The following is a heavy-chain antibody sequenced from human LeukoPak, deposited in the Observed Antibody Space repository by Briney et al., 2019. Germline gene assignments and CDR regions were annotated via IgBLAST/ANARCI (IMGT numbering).Heavy chain of an antibody. J-gene: IGHJ4*02. V-gene: IGHV1-24*01. D-gene: IGHD1-26*01. Sequence: ASVKVSCKVSGYTLTELSMHWVRQAPGKGLEWMGGFDPEDGETIYAQKFQGRVTMTEDTSTDTAYMELSSLRSEDTAVYYCATLVLNRRELLPPPIDYWGQGTLVTVSS. CDR2: FDPEDGET. CDR3: ATLVLNRRELLPPPIDY. CDR1: GYTLTELS.